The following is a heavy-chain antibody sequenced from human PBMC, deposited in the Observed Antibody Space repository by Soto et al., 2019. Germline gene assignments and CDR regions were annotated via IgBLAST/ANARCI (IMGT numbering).Heavy chain of an antibody. J-gene: IGHJ3*02. CDR2: IYSSGRT. V-gene: IGHV4-59*08. Sequence: SETLSLTGTVSGGSISSYYWSWIRQPPGRRLEWIGYIYSSGRTNYNPSLKSRVTISVDTSRNQFSLNLSSVTAADTAVYYCARHRAFGDYRAFDIWGQGTMVTVSS. CDR1: GGSISSYY. D-gene: IGHD4-17*01. CDR3: ARHRAFGDYRAFDI.